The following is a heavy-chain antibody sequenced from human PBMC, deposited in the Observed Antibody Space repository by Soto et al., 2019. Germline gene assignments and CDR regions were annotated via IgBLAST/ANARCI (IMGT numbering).Heavy chain of an antibody. D-gene: IGHD4-17*01. CDR3: ARDNRVTVNPANVPYGMEV. J-gene: IGHJ6*01. Sequence: PSETLSFTCTVSVGSISSGCYYLGWVLHHPGKGLEWIGCIYPNWCTHYNPSLTSRFTISIDTSKNQFSLKVSSVTAADTAVYYCARDNRVTVNPANVPYGMEVWGQGTTVTVSS. V-gene: IGHV4-31*03. CDR1: VGSISSGCYY. CDR2: IYPNWCT.